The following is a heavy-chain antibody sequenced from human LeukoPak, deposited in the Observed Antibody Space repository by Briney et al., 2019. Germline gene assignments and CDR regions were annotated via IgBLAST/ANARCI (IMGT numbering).Heavy chain of an antibody. CDR2: IKQDGSEN. V-gene: IGHV3-7*03. CDR1: GFTFSNYW. J-gene: IGHJ4*02. Sequence: GGSLRLSCEVSGFTFSNYWMSWVRQAPGKGLEWVANIKQDGSENYYVDSVKGRFTISRDNSKNTLYLQMNSLRAEDTAVYYCAKDSGPEWKQLWLRASSDNRGQGTLVTVSS. CDR3: AKDSGPEWKQLWLRASSDN. D-gene: IGHD5-18*01.